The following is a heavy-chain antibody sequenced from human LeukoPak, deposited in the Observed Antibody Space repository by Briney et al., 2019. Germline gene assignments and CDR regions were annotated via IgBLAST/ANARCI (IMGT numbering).Heavy chain of an antibody. CDR1: GDSISSDY. CDR2: IFYGVST. J-gene: IGHJ6*03. Sequence: PSETLSLTCTVSGDSISSDYWTWIRQPPGKGLEWIGCIFYGVSTKYSPSLTGRVTISVDTSKNQFSLKLTSVTAADPAVYYCASKFYYGSGAAYFMDVWGKGTTVTVSS. CDR3: ASKFYYGSGAAYFMDV. D-gene: IGHD3-10*01. V-gene: IGHV4-59*01.